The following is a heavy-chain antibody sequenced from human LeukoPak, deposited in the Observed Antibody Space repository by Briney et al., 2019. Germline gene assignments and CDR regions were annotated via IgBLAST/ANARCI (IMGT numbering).Heavy chain of an antibody. CDR2: IYTSGST. D-gene: IGHD6-13*01. V-gene: IGHV4-61*02. CDR3: ARDGAYSSSWFPLDY. CDR1: GGSISSGSYY. Sequence: PSQTLSLTCTVSGGSISSGSYYWSWIRQPAGKGLEWIGRIYTSGSTNYNPSLKSRVTISVDTSKNQFSLKLSSVTAADTAVYYCARDGAYSSSWFPLDYWGQGTLVTVSS. J-gene: IGHJ4*02.